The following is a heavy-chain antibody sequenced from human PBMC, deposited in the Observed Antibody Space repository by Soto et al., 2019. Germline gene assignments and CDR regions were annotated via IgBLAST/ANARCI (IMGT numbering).Heavy chain of an antibody. D-gene: IGHD3-10*01. Sequence: EVQLLESGGGLVQPGGSLRLCCAASGFTFSSYAMSWVRQAPGKGLEWVSAISGSGGSTYYADSVKGRFTISRDNSKNTLYLQMNSLRAEHTAVYYCAKGSGSHNWFDPWGQGTLVTVSS. J-gene: IGHJ5*02. CDR2: ISGSGGST. V-gene: IGHV3-23*01. CDR3: AKGSGSHNWFDP. CDR1: GFTFSSYA.